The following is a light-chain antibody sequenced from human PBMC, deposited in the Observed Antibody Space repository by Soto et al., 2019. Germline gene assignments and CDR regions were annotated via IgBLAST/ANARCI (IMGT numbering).Light chain of an antibody. V-gene: IGKV3-15*01. CDR2: GAS. J-gene: IGKJ5*01. CDR3: QQYNNWPPIT. Sequence: EIVMTQSPATLVVSPGGRATISCSASQSVSSNLAWYQQKPGQAPRLLIYGASTRATGIPARFSGSGSGTEFTLPISSLQSEDFAVYYCQQYNNWPPITFGPGTRLEIK. CDR1: QSVSSN.